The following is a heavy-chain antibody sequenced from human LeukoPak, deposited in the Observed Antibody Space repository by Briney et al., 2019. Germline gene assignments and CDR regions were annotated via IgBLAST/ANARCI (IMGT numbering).Heavy chain of an antibody. CDR3: ARLRGGWYFDL. CDR2: IAGSGGST. Sequence: GGSLRLSCAASGFTFSSYAMNWVRQAPGKGLEWVSTIAGSGGSTYYADSVKGRSTISRDNSKNTLHLQMNSLRAEDTAVYYCARLRGGWYFDLWGRGTLVTVSS. CDR1: GFTFSSYA. J-gene: IGHJ2*01. D-gene: IGHD3-10*01. V-gene: IGHV3-23*01.